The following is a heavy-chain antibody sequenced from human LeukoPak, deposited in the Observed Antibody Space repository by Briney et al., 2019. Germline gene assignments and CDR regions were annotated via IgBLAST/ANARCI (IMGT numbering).Heavy chain of an antibody. V-gene: IGHV4-38-2*02. J-gene: IGHJ4*02. CDR1: GYSISSGYY. CDR2: IYHSGST. CDR3: ARDRGTWNDDGFDY. Sequence: SETLSLTCTVPGYSISSGYYWGWIRQPPGKGLEWIGSIYHSGSTYYNPSLKSRVTISVDTSKNQFSLKLSSVTAADTAVYYCARDRGTWNDDGFDYWGQGTLVTVPS. D-gene: IGHD1-1*01.